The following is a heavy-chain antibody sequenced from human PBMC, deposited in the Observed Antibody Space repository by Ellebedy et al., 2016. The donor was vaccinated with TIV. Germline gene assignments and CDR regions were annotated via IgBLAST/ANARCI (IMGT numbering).Heavy chain of an antibody. Sequence: AASVKVSCKASGYTFTSYYMHWVRQAPGQGLEWMGIINPSGGITTYAQKLQVRVTMTRDTSTSTVYLELTSQRSEDTAVYYCARARSSGWLHTPDYWGQGTLVTVSS. CDR2: INPSGGIT. CDR1: GYTFTSYY. V-gene: IGHV1-46*04. D-gene: IGHD6-19*01. J-gene: IGHJ4*02. CDR3: ARARSSGWLHTPDY.